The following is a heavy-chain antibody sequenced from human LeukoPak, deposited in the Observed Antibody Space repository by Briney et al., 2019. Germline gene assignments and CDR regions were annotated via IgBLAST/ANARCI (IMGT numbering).Heavy chain of an antibody. Sequence: GGSLRLSCAASGFTFGSYWMHWVRQAPGEGLVWVSRVDNDGSSTNYADSAKGRFTISRDNAKNTLYLQMSSLRAEDTAMYYCARGNYGRFDPWGQGTLVTVSS. CDR1: GFTFGSYW. D-gene: IGHD1-7*01. CDR2: VDNDGSST. J-gene: IGHJ5*02. V-gene: IGHV3-74*01. CDR3: ARGNYGRFDP.